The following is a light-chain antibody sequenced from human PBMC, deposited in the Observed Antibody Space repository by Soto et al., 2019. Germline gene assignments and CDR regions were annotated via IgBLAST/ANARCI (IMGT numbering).Light chain of an antibody. J-gene: IGLJ2*01. CDR3: GAWDSSLSAGV. Sequence: QSVLTQPPSVSAAPGQKVTISCSGSSYNIGANYVSWYQQLPGTAPKLLIYDNDKRPSGIADRFSASKSGTSATLGITGLQTGDEADYYCGAWDSSLSAGVFGGGTKLTVL. CDR1: SYNIGANY. V-gene: IGLV1-51*01. CDR2: DND.